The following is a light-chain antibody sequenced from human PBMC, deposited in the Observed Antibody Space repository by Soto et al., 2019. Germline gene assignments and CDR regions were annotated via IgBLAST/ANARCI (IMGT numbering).Light chain of an antibody. Sequence: DIQLTYSPSFLYASVGDRVTITCRASPVISSYLAWYQQEPGKAPKLLIYGASTLQSGVPSRFSGSGSGREFTLKIRCRQPDDFATYYCQQPNIYPFTFGGETKLEIK. J-gene: IGKJ4*02. CDR2: GAS. CDR3: QQPNIYPFT. CDR1: PVISSY. V-gene: IGKV1-9*01.